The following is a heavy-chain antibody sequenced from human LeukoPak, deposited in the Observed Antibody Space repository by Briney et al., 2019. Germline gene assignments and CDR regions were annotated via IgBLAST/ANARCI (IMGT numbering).Heavy chain of an antibody. CDR2: IYPRDSDT. CDR3: ARRQYSGYDFDF. D-gene: IGHD5-12*01. Sequence: GESLKISCKASGYIFTNYWISWVRQMPGKGLEWMGIIYPRDSDTRYSPSFQGQVTVSAVKSISTAYLQWNTLEASDTAMYYCARRQYSGYDFDFWGQGTLVTVSS. J-gene: IGHJ4*02. CDR1: GYIFTNYW. V-gene: IGHV5-51*01.